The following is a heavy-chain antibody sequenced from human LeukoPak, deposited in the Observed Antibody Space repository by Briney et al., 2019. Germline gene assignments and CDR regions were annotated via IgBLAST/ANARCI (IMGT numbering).Heavy chain of an antibody. Sequence: GGSLRLSCAASGFTFSSYAMSWVRQAPGEGMEWVSAISGSGGSTYYADSVKGRFTISRDNSKNTLYLQMNSLRAEDTAVYYCAKAYYDFWSGYNYWGQGTLVTVSS. V-gene: IGHV3-23*01. CDR3: AKAYYDFWSGYNY. D-gene: IGHD3-3*01. CDR2: ISGSGGST. J-gene: IGHJ4*02. CDR1: GFTFSSYA.